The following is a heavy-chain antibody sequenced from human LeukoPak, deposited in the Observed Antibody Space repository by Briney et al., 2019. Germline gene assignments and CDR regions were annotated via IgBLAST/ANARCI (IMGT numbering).Heavy chain of an antibody. D-gene: IGHD3-3*01. CDR1: GFRFSYLW. CDR2: INEDGSQK. J-gene: IGHJ4*02. CDR3: ARDEVGGYYFE. V-gene: IGHV3-7*01. Sequence: GGSLRLSCEASGFRFSYLWMSWVRQAPGKGLEWVANINEDGSQKYYVDSVKGRSTISRDNTKKLVFLQMNSLRVEDTAVYYCARDEVGGYYFEWGQGNLVNVSS.